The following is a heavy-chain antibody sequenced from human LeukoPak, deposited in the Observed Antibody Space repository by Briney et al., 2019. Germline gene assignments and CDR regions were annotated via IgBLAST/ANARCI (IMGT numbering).Heavy chain of an antibody. CDR1: GYSLSSGYY. CDR3: ARKGAFDAFDI. J-gene: IGHJ3*02. V-gene: IGHV4-38-2*02. Sequence: PSETLSLTCTVSGYSLSSGYYWGWIRQPPGKGLEWIGSIYHSGSTYYNPSLKSRVTISVDTSKNQFSLKLSSVTAADTAVYYCARKGAFDAFDIWGQGTMVTVSS. CDR2: IYHSGST.